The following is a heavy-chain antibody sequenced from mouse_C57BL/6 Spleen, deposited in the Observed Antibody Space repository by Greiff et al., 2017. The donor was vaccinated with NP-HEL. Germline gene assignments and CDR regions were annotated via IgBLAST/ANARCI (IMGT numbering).Heavy chain of an antibody. D-gene: IGHD4-1*01. J-gene: IGHJ2*01. Sequence: EVHLVESGGGLVQPGGSLKLSCAASGFTFSDYGMAWVRQAPRKGPEWVAFISNLAYSIYYADTVTGRFTISRENAKNTLYLEMSSLRSEDTAMYYCARANWDLYFDYWGQGTTLTVSS. V-gene: IGHV5-15*01. CDR1: GFTFSDYG. CDR2: ISNLAYSI. CDR3: ARANWDLYFDY.